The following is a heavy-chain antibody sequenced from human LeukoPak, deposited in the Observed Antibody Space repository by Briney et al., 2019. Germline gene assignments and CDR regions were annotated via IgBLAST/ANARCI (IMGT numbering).Heavy chain of an antibody. D-gene: IGHD3-10*01. Sequence: GGSLRLSCAASGITFSSYWMFWVRQAPGKGLVWVSRIKSDGSSTAYADSVKGRFTISRDNAKNTLDLQMNSLRAEDTAVYYCARDSLMLRGPLVIYYFDFWGQGTLVTVSS. J-gene: IGHJ4*02. V-gene: IGHV3-74*01. CDR2: IKSDGSST. CDR3: ARDSLMLRGPLVIYYFDF. CDR1: GITFSSYW.